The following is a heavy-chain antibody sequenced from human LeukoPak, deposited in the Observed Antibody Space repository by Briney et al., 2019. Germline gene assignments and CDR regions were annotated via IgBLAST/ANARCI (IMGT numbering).Heavy chain of an antibody. CDR3: TRDGGSFCDFDY. J-gene: IGHJ4*02. CDR1: GFSFRYFA. Sequence: GGSLGLSCVGSGFSFRYFAIHWVRQAPGKGLEYVSVINTDGRITYYADSVKGRFTISRDNSKNTVYLQMGSLRGDDMAVYYCTRDGGSFCDFDYWGQGALVTVSS. CDR2: INTDGRIT. V-gene: IGHV3-64*02. D-gene: IGHD1-26*01.